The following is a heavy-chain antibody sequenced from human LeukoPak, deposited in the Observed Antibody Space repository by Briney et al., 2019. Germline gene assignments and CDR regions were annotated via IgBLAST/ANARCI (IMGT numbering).Heavy chain of an antibody. CDR3: TRDGGSFCDFDY. J-gene: IGHJ4*02. CDR1: GFSFRYFA. Sequence: GGSLGLSCVGSGFSFRYFAIHWVRQAPGKGLEYVSVINTDGRITYYADSVKGRFTISRDNSKNTVYLQMGSLRGDDMAVYYCTRDGGSFCDFDYWGQGALVTVSS. CDR2: INTDGRIT. V-gene: IGHV3-64*02. D-gene: IGHD1-26*01.